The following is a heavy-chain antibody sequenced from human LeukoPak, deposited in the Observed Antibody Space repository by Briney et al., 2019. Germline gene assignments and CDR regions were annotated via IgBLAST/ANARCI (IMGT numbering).Heavy chain of an antibody. Sequence: GGSLRLSCAASGFTFSSYAMSWVRQAPGKGLEWVSAISSDSGNIYYADSVKGRFTVSRDNSKNTLYLQMNSLRAEDTAVYYCAKELGTRSGSYFSDYGMDVWGQGTTVTVSS. D-gene: IGHD3-10*01. CDR2: ISSDSGNI. J-gene: IGHJ6*02. CDR1: GFTFSSYA. V-gene: IGHV3-23*01. CDR3: AKELGTRSGSYFSDYGMDV.